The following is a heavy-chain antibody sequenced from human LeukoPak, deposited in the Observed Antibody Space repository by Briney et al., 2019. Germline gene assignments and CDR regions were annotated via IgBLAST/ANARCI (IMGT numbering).Heavy chain of an antibody. CDR3: ARAPIAAAPYYYYYYMDV. J-gene: IGHJ6*03. D-gene: IGHD6-13*01. V-gene: IGHV1-18*01. CDR1: GYTFTSYG. CDR2: ISAYNGNT. Sequence: ASVKVSCKASGYTFTSYGISWVRQAPGQGLEWMGWISAYNGNTNYAQKLQGRVTMTTDTSTSTAYMELRSLRSDDTAVYYCARAPIAAAPYYYYYYMDVWGKGTTVTVSS.